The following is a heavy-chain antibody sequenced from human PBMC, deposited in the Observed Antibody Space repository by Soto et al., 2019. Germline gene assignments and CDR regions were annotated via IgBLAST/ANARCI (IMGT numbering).Heavy chain of an antibody. CDR1: GGTFSSYS. Sequence: GASVKVSCKASGGTFSSYSFTWVRQARGQGLEWLGGIVPIYRTADYAQKFQGRVTITADESTRTVYLELSSLKSQETALYYCARDAGAKLSSSWGQGSLVTVSS. V-gene: IGHV1-69*13. CDR3: ARDAGAKLSSS. D-gene: IGHD6-13*01. CDR2: IVPIYRTA. J-gene: IGHJ4*02.